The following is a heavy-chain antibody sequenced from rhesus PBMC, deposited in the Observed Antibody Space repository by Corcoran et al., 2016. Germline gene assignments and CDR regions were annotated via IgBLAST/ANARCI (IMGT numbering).Heavy chain of an antibody. CDR1: GVSFRLYW. CDR2: IRGYSESA. V-gene: IGHV4-80*01. CDR3: LRGPYTSPFDY. J-gene: IGHJ4*01. D-gene: IGHD6-13*01. Sequence: QVQLQESGPGLVKPSETLSHTCAVSGVSFRLYWWTWIRQPPGKGLEWIGVIRGYSESANYNPSLKSRVTISKDASKNQFSLRLTSVTAADTAVYYCLRGPYTSPFDYWGQGVLVTVSS.